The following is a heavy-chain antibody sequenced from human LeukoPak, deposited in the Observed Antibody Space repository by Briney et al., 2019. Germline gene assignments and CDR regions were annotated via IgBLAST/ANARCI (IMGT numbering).Heavy chain of an antibody. CDR3: ARRAAGPRGNWYWDS. CDR1: GFTLDEFA. CDR2: INWNGGSI. Sequence: GGSLRLSCAASGFTLDEFAMSWVRHAPGKGLEWVSSINWNGGSINYGDSVKGRFTISRDNANNSLYLQMNNLGDEDTALYYCARRAAGPRGNWYWDSWGQGTLVTVSS. D-gene: IGHD1-20*01. J-gene: IGHJ5*01. V-gene: IGHV3-20*04.